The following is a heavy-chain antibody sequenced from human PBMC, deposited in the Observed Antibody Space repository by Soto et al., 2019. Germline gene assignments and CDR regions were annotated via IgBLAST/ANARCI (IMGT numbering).Heavy chain of an antibody. CDR1: GYSFAGYG. CDR3: ARQIYDSDTGPNFQYYFDS. CDR2: IDPSDSQT. D-gene: IGHD3-22*01. Sequence: GESLKISWKGAGYSFAGYGITWVRQKPGKGLEWMGRIDPSDSQTYYSPSFRGHVTISVTKSITTVFLQWSSLRASGTAMYYCARQIYDSDTGPNFQYYFDSWGQGTPVTVSS. V-gene: IGHV5-10-1*01. J-gene: IGHJ4*02.